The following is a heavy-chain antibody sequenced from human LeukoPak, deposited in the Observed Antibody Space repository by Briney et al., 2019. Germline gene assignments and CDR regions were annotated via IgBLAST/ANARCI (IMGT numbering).Heavy chain of an antibody. V-gene: IGHV1-69*06. CDR1: GGTFSSYA. Sequence: GSSVKVSCKASGGTFSSYAISWVRQAPGQGLEWMGGIIPIFGTANYAQKFQGRVTITADKSTGTAYMELSSLRSEDTAVYYCARDKGGYSGYVSFDYWGQETLVTVSS. D-gene: IGHD5-12*01. CDR3: ARDKGGYSGYVSFDY. J-gene: IGHJ4*02. CDR2: IIPIFGTA.